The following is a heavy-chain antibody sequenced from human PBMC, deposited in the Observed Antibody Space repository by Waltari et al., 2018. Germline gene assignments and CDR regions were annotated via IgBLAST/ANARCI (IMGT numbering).Heavy chain of an antibody. V-gene: IGHV1-69*05. D-gene: IGHD3-10*01. CDR1: GGTFSSYA. J-gene: IGHJ4*02. Sequence: QVQLVQSGAEVKKPGSSVKVSCKASGGTFSSYAISWVRQAPGQGLEWMGGIIPIFGTANYAQKFQGRVTITTDESTSTAYMELSSLRSEDTAVYYCARAYGSGSYSPRYYFDYWGQGTLVTVSS. CDR3: ARAYGSGSYSPRYYFDY. CDR2: IIPIFGTA.